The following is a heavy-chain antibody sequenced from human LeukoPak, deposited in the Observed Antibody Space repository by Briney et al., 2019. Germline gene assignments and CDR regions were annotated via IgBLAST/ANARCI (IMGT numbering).Heavy chain of an antibody. J-gene: IGHJ3*02. CDR3: ARDLTVVVVAASDHDAFDI. Sequence: GGSLRLSCAASGFTFSSYSMNCVRQAPGKGLEWVSYISSSSSTIYYADSVKGRFTISRDNAKNSLYLQMNSLRAEDTAVYYCARDLTVVVVAASDHDAFDIWGQGTMVTVSS. D-gene: IGHD2-15*01. CDR2: ISSSSSTI. V-gene: IGHV3-48*01. CDR1: GFTFSSYS.